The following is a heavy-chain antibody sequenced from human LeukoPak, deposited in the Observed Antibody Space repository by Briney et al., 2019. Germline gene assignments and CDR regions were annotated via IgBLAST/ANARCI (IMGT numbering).Heavy chain of an antibody. Sequence: ASVKVSCKASGYTFTSYYMHWVRQAPGQGLEWMGIINPSGGSTSYAQKFQGRVTMTEDTSTDTAYMELSSLRSEDTAVYYCATAHPPDYWGQGTLVTVSS. J-gene: IGHJ4*02. V-gene: IGHV1-46*01. CDR3: ATAHPPDY. CDR1: GYTFTSYY. CDR2: INPSGGST.